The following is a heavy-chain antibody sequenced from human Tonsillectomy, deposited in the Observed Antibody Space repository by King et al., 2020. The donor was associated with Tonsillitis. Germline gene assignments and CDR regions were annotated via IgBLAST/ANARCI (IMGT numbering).Heavy chain of an antibody. CDR2: INPNSGGT. CDR1: GYTFTDYY. J-gene: IGHJ4*02. D-gene: IGHD6-13*01. Sequence: QLVQSGTEVKKPGASVKVSCKASGYTFTDYYMHWVRQAPGQGLEWMGWINPNSGGTNYAQKFQGWVTMTRDTSISTADMELSRLTSDDTAVYYCASGRMAAADTGLFDYWGQGTLVIVSS. V-gene: IGHV1-2*04. CDR3: ASGRMAAADTGLFDY.